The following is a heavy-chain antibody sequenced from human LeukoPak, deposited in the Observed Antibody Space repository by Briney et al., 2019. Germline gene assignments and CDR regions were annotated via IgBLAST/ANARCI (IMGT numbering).Heavy chain of an antibody. Sequence: GGSLRLSCAASGFTFGNYAMIWVRQAPGKGLEWVSVISGSGTITQYAESLKGRFTVSRDNSKNTLYLQMHNLRPDDTAVYYCAKVIWRAYDDSPFDSWGQGTLVTVSS. V-gene: IGHV3-23*01. J-gene: IGHJ4*02. CDR3: AKVIWRAYDDSPFDS. CDR1: GFTFGNYA. D-gene: IGHD3-22*01. CDR2: ISGSGTIT.